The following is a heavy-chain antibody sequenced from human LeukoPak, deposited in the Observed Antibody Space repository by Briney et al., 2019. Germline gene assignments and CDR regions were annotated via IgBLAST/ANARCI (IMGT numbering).Heavy chain of an antibody. CDR3: ARDSDDFWSGSPRGWFDP. D-gene: IGHD3-3*01. CDR2: IYYSGST. J-gene: IGHJ5*02. Sequence: SETLSLTCTVSGGSISSYYWSWIRQPPGKGLEWIGYIYYSGSTNYNPSLKSRVTISVEKSKNQFSLKLSSVTAADTAVHYCARDSDDFWSGSPRGWFDPWGQGTLVTVSS. V-gene: IGHV4-59*01. CDR1: GGSISSYY.